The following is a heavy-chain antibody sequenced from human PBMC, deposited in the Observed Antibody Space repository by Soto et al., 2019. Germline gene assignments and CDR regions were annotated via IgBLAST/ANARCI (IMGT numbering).Heavy chain of an antibody. Sequence: GGSLRLSCAASGFTVSSNYMSWVRQAPGKGLEWVSVIYSGGSTYYADSEKGRFTISRHNSKNTLYLQMNSLRAEDTAVYDCARVAGYSSSWYAFDNWGQGTMVTVSS. D-gene: IGHD6-13*01. J-gene: IGHJ3*02. CDR3: ARVAGYSSSWYAFDN. CDR1: GFTVSSNY. CDR2: IYSGGST. V-gene: IGHV3-53*04.